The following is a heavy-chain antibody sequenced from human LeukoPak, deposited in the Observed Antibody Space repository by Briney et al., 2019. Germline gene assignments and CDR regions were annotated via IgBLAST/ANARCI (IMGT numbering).Heavy chain of an antibody. J-gene: IGHJ4*02. D-gene: IGHD3-22*01. Sequence: VQVSCKASGGTFSSYTISWVRQAPGQGLEWMGRLIPILGIANYAQKFQGRVTITADKSTSTAYMELSSLRSEDTAVYYCARDLGYYDSSGYWSYWGQGTLVTVSS. CDR1: GGTFSSYT. V-gene: IGHV1-69*04. CDR3: ARDLGYYDSSGYWSY. CDR2: LIPILGIA.